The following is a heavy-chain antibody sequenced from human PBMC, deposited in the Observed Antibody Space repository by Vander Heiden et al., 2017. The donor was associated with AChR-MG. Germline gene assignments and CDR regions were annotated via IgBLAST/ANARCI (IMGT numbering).Heavy chain of an antibody. CDR1: GFTFSSYA. J-gene: IGHJ4*01. CDR2: ISGSGGST. V-gene: IGHV3-23*01. Sequence: EVQLLESGGGLVQPGGYLRLTCAPSGFTFSSYAMSWVRQAPGKGLEWVSAISGSGGSTDYADSVKGRFTISRDNSKNTLYLQMNSLRAEDTAVDYCAKDWDPSDWGHGTLVTVSS. CDR3: AKDWDPSD. D-gene: IGHD1-26*01.